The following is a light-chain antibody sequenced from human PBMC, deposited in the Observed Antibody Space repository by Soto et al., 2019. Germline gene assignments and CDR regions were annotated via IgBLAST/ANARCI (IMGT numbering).Light chain of an antibody. CDR1: SSDVGGYNY. V-gene: IGLV2-14*01. Sequence: QSALTQPASVSGSPGQSITISCTGTSSDVGGYNYVSWYQQHPGKAPKLMIYEVRNRPSGVSNRFSGSKSGNAASLTISGLQSEDEADYYCAAWDDSLNGHVVFGGGTQPTVL. CDR3: AAWDDSLNGHVV. J-gene: IGLJ2*01. CDR2: EVR.